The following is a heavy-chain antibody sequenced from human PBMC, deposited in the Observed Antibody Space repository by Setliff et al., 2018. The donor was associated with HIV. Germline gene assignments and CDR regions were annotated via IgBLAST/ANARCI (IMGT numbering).Heavy chain of an antibody. Sequence: SETLSLTCTVSGGSISSSSYYWGWIRQPPGKGLEWIGSIYYSGSTYYSPSLKSRVTISVDTSKNQFSLKLSSVTAADTAVYYCARAVQLGYFDYLGQGTLVTVSS. CDR1: GGSISSSSYY. CDR2: IYYSGST. CDR3: ARAVQLGYFDY. J-gene: IGHJ4*02. D-gene: IGHD6-6*01. V-gene: IGHV4-39*07.